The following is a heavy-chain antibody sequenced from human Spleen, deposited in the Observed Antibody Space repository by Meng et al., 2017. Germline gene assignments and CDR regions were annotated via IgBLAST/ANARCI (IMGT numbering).Heavy chain of an antibody. CDR1: GFTFSSYA. D-gene: IGHD6-13*01. CDR3: ARDCGSSWYNYYYYYGMDV. Sequence: GESLKISCAASGFTFSSYAMSWVRQAPGKGLEWVSGISISGDNTYFADSVKGRFTISRDNSKNTLYLQMNSLRAEDTAVYYCARDCGSSWYNYYYYYGMDVWGQGATVTVSS. CDR2: ISISGDNT. V-gene: IGHV3-23*01. J-gene: IGHJ6*02.